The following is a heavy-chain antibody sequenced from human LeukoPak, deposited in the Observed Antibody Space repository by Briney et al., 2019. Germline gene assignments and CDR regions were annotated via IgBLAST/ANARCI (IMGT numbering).Heavy chain of an antibody. CDR1: GFTFSSYA. CDR3: ARLAYCGGDCYPGSRDFDY. CDR2: ISYDGRNK. Sequence: GGSLRLSCAASGFTFSSYAMHWVRQAPGKGLEWVAAISYDGRNKYYADSVKGRFTISRDNSKSTLYLRMSSLRAEDSAVYYCARLAYCGGDCYPGSRDFDYWGQGTLVTVSS. D-gene: IGHD2-21*02. V-gene: IGHV3-30-3*01. J-gene: IGHJ4*02.